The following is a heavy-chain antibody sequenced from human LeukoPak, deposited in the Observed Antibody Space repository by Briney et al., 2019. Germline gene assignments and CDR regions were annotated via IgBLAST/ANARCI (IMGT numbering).Heavy chain of an antibody. Sequence: GGSLRLSCAASGFTFSSYDMHWVRQATGKGLEWVSAIGTAGDTYYPGSVKGRFTISRENAKNSLYLQMNSLRAGDTAVYYCAKDGGYSYGYPTYYFDYWGQGTLVTVSS. J-gene: IGHJ4*02. CDR1: GFTFSSYD. CDR2: IGTAGDT. V-gene: IGHV3-13*01. D-gene: IGHD5-18*01. CDR3: AKDGGYSYGYPTYYFDY.